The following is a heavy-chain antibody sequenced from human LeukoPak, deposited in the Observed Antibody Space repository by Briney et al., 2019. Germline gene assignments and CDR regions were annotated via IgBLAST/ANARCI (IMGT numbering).Heavy chain of an antibody. V-gene: IGHV1-8*03. CDR3: ARGAYYYDSSELLDY. CDR2: MNPNSGNT. Sequence: GASVKVSCKASGYTFTGYYMHWVRQATGQGLEWMGWMNPNSGNTGYAQKFQGRVTITRNTSISTAYMELSSLRSEDTAVYYCARGAYYYDSSELLDYWGQGTLVTVSS. CDR1: GYTFTGYY. D-gene: IGHD3-22*01. J-gene: IGHJ4*02.